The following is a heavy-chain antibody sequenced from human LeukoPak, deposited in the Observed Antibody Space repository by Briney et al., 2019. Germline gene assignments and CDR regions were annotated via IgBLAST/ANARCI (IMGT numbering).Heavy chain of an antibody. J-gene: IGHJ4*02. V-gene: IGHV3-23*01. CDR3: AVGSYLGRNFDY. CDR2: ISGSGGST. CDR1: GFTFSSYA. D-gene: IGHD1-26*01. Sequence: GGSLRLSCAASGFTFSSYAMSWVRQAPGKGLEWVSAISGSGGSTYYTDSVKGRFTISRDNSKNTLYLQMNSLRAEDTAVYYSAVGSYLGRNFDYWGQGTLVTVSS.